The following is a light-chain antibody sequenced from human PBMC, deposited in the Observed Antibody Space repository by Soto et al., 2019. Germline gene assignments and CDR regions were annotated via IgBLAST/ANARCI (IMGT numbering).Light chain of an antibody. CDR2: DAS. CDR3: QQYDDWPRT. CDR1: QSVRSN. J-gene: IGKJ1*01. Sequence: EKVMTQSPATLSVSPGERATLSCRASQSVRSNLAWYQQKPGQPPRLLIYDASTMDTGIPSRFSGSGSGTEFTLTISSLKSEDFAVYYCQQYDDWPRTFGQGTRVDFK. V-gene: IGKV3-15*01.